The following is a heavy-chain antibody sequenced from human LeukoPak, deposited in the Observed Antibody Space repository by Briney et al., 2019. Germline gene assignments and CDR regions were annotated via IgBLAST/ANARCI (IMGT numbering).Heavy chain of an antibody. V-gene: IGHV1-8*01. Sequence: ASVKVSCKASGYTFTSYDINRVRQATGQGLEWMGWMNPNSGNTGYAQKFQGRVTMTRNTSISTAYMELSSLRSEDTAVYYCARGLLVRGSSWIDFDYWGQGTLVTVSS. D-gene: IGHD6-13*01. CDR1: GYTFTSYD. J-gene: IGHJ4*02. CDR3: ARGLLVRGSSWIDFDY. CDR2: MNPNSGNT.